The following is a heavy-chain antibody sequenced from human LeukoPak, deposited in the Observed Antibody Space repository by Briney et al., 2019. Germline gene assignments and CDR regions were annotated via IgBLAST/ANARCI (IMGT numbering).Heavy chain of an antibody. J-gene: IGHJ3*02. CDR2: IYYDGRNA. CDR3: AKDRSGLRYFDWLPDAFDI. V-gene: IGHV3-30*02. CDR1: GFTFNSYG. Sequence: GGSLRLSCAASGFTFNSYGMYWVRQAPGKGLEWVAFIYYDGRNAYYADSVKGRFTISRDNSKNTLYLQMNSLRAEDTAVYYCAKDRSGLRYFDWLPDAFDIWGQGTMVTVSS. D-gene: IGHD3-9*01.